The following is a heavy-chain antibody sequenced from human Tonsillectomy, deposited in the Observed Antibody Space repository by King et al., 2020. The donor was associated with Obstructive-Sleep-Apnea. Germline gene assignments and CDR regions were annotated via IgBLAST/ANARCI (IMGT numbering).Heavy chain of an antibody. Sequence: VQLVESGGDLAQPGGSLRLSCAASGFTFSSFAMSWVRQAPGKGLEWVSALTIGGTTYYADSVKGRFTMSRDNSKSTLHLQMNSLRVDDTAIYYCAKRQLVPGYFDYWGQGTLVTVSS. V-gene: IGHV3-23*04. D-gene: IGHD6-6*01. CDR3: AKRQLVPGYFDY. CDR2: LTIGGTT. CDR1: GFTFSSFA. J-gene: IGHJ4*02.